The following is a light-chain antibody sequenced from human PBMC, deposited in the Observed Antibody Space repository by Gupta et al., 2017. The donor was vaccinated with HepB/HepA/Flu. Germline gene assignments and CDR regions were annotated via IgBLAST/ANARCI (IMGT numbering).Light chain of an antibody. V-gene: IGLV2-8*01. CDR3: SSYAGSNNLV. CDR1: SSDVGGYNY. J-gene: IGLJ2*01. Sequence: QSALTQPPSASGSPGQSVTISCTGTSSDVGGYNYVSWYQQHPGEAPKLMIYEASKRPSGVPDRFSGSKSGNTASLTVSGLQAEDEADYYCSSYAGSNNLVFGGGTKLTVL. CDR2: EAS.